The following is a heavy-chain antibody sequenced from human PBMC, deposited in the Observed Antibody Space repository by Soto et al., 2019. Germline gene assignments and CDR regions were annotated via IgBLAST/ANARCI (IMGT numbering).Heavy chain of an antibody. CDR3: ASNTVTTSFDY. V-gene: IGHV3-23*01. D-gene: IGHD4-17*01. Sequence: EVQLLVSGGGLAQPGGSLRLSCAASGFTFSSYAMSWVRQAPGKGLEWVSGISGSGGHTYYGDSVKGRFTISRDNSKNSLYLQMNSLRAEDTAVYYCASNTVTTSFDYWGQGTLVTVSS. CDR1: GFTFSSYA. J-gene: IGHJ4*02. CDR2: ISGSGGHT.